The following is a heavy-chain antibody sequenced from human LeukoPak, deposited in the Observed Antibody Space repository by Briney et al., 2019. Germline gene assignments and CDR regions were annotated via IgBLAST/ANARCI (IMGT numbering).Heavy chain of an antibody. J-gene: IGHJ4*02. CDR3: ARAITYYNFWSGYHKYFDS. CDR2: TNPNSGGS. V-gene: IGHV1-8*01. D-gene: IGHD3-3*01. CDR1: GYTFSNYD. Sequence: GASVKVSCKASGYTFSNYDINWVRQATGQGLEWMGWTNPNSGGSDYAQKFQGRVTMTRNASISTVFMELRSLRSEDTAVYYCARAITYYNFWSGYHKYFDSWGQGTLVTVSS.